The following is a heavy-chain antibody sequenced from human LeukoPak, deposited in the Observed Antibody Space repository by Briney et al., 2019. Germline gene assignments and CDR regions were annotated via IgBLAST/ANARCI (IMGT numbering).Heavy chain of an antibody. CDR3: ARGRSDALRYFDWLGYYYYGMDV. J-gene: IGHJ6*02. CDR2: INHSGYT. D-gene: IGHD3-9*01. V-gene: IGHV4-34*01. CDR1: GRSFSRYY. Sequence: SVTLSLTCAVYGRSFSRYYWSWIRHPPGKGLEWIGEINHSGYTNYNPSLKSRVTISVDTSKNQFSLKLSSVTAADTAVYYCARGRSDALRYFDWLGYYYYGMDVWGQGTTVTVSS.